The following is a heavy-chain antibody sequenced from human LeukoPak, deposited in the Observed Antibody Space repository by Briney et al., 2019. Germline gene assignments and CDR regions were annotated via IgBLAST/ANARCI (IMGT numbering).Heavy chain of an antibody. CDR1: GFTFSSYA. CDR3: ARDYPYSYYMNV. CDR2: ISGSGGST. Sequence: PGGSLRLSCAASGFTFSSYAMSWVRQAPGKGLEWVSGISGSGGSTYYADSVKGRFIISRGNSKNTLYLQMNSLRAEDTAVYYCARDYPYSYYMNVWGNGTTVAVSS. V-gene: IGHV3-23*01. J-gene: IGHJ6*03. D-gene: IGHD4-11*01.